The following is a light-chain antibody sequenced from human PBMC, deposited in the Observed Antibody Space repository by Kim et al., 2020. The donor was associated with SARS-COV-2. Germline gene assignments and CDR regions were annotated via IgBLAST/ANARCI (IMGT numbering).Light chain of an antibody. CDR2: ANN. V-gene: IGLV1-51*01. CDR1: NSNIGVNS. CDR3: GTWDVSLGGWV. Sequence: QRVTIFCPGPNSNIGVNSVSWFQTLPGRAPKLLIYANNGRPSGIPDRSSGSKSGASATLGIPRLQTGGEADYYCGTWDVSLGGWVFGGGTQLTVL. J-gene: IGLJ3*02.